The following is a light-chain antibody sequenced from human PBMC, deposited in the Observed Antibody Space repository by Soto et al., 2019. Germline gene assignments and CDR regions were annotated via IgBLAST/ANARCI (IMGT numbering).Light chain of an antibody. CDR3: QQYGNPPPNA. J-gene: IGKJ2*01. V-gene: IGKV3-20*01. CDR1: QSISSSY. CDR2: GAS. Sequence: EIVLTQSPGTLSLSPGERATLSCRASQSISSSYLAWHQQKPGQAPRVLIYGASSRATGIPDRFSGSGSGTDLSLTISTLEPEEFAVYFCQQYGNPPPNAFGQGTKVDIK.